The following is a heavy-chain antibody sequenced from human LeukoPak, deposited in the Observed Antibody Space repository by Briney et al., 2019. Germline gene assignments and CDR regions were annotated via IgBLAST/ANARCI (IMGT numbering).Heavy chain of an antibody. CDR3: ARRLTQYDCFDP. CDR1: GDSVSSNSVT. Sequence: SQTLSLTYAISGDSVSSNSVTWNWIRQSPSRGLEWLGRTYYRSTWYNDYAVSVRGRITVNPDTPKNQFSLHLNSVTPEDTAVYYCARRLTQYDCFDPWGQGILVTVSS. J-gene: IGHJ5*02. CDR2: TYYRSTWYN. D-gene: IGHD2-2*01. V-gene: IGHV6-1*01.